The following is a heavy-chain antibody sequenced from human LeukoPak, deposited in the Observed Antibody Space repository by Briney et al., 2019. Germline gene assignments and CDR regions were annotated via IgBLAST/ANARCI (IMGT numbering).Heavy chain of an antibody. CDR1: GYTFTSYD. D-gene: IGHD2-15*01. CDR2: MNPNSGNT. V-gene: IGHV1-8*01. J-gene: IGHJ4*02. CDR3: ARGLLHYCSGGSCPVDY. Sequence: GASVKVSCKASGYTFTSYDINWVRQATGQGFEWMGWMNPNSGNTGYAQKFQGRVTMTRNTSISTAYMELSSLRSEDTAVYYCARGLLHYCSGGSCPVDYWGQGTLVTVSS.